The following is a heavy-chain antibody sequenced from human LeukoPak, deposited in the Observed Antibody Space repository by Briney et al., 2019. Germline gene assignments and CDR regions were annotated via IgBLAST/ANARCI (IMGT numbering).Heavy chain of an antibody. Sequence: ASVKVSCKASGGTFSSYTISWVRQAPGQGLEWMGGIIPLFGTPDYAQKFQGRVTITADKSTSTAYMELSSLRSEDTAVYYCASATLRCSGGSCYEMDVWGKGTTVTVSS. CDR1: GGTFSSYT. J-gene: IGHJ6*04. V-gene: IGHV1-69*06. D-gene: IGHD2-15*01. CDR2: IIPLFGTP. CDR3: ASATLRCSGGSCYEMDV.